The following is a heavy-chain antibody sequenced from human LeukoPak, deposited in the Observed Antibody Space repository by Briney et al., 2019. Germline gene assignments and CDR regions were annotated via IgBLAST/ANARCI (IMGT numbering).Heavy chain of an antibody. CDR3: ATSGDSTSYYYHGMDV. J-gene: IGHJ6*02. CDR1: GYTFTGYY. Sequence: ASVKVSCKASGYTFTGYYMHWVRQAPGQGLEWMGWINPNSGGTNYAQKFQGRVTMTRDTSISTAYMELSRLRSDDTAVYYCATSGDSTSYYYHGMDVWGQGTTVTVSS. D-gene: IGHD3-10*01. V-gene: IGHV1-2*02. CDR2: INPNSGGT.